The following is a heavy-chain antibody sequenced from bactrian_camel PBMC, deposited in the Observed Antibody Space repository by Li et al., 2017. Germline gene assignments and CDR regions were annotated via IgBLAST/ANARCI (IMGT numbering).Heavy chain of an antibody. CDR3: AAGAFYTDYQHPSDFKY. CDR2: IATGSGNT. J-gene: IGHJ4*01. Sequence: SCAAGRSYGDFCMAWFRQAPGKEREGVARIATGSGNTYYADSVKGRFTVSRDNARQTLTLQMNDLKPDDTAMYYCAAGAFYTDYQHPSDFKYWGQGTQVTVS. CDR1: GRSYGDFC. V-gene: IGHV3S28*01. D-gene: IGHD4*01.